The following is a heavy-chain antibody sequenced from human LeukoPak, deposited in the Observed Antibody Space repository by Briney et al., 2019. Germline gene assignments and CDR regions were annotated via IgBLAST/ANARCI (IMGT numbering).Heavy chain of an antibody. CDR3: ASQVGTASSHDFGH. D-gene: IGHD2-21*02. V-gene: IGHV7-4-1*02. CDR2: INTYTRNP. Sequence: GASVKVSCQASGYTFTTYVLNWVRQAPGQGFEWMGFINTYTRNPTYAQGFTGRFVFSLDTSVSTAYLQISNLKAEDTAVYYCASQVGTASSHDFGHWGHGTLVTVSS. J-gene: IGHJ4*01. CDR1: GYTFTTYV.